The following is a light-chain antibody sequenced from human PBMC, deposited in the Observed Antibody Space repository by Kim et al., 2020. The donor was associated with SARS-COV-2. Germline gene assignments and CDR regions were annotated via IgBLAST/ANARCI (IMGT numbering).Light chain of an antibody. Sequence: STLSASVGDRVTITGRASQSISSWLAWYQQKPGKAPKLLIYKASSLESGVPSRFSGSGSGTEFTLTISSLQPDDFATYYCQQYNGLFGQGTKLEI. J-gene: IGKJ2*01. V-gene: IGKV1-5*03. CDR1: QSISSW. CDR3: QQYNGL. CDR2: KAS.